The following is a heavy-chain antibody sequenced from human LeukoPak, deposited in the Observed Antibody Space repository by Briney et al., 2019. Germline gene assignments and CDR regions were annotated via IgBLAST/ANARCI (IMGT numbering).Heavy chain of an antibody. CDR1: GFIFSGYA. CDR2: ISGVRGST. CDR3: AKAGSGGSYFDH. V-gene: IGHV3-23*01. D-gene: IGHD2-15*01. J-gene: IGHJ4*02. Sequence: GGSMRLSCAASGFIFSGYAMSWVRQAQGKGLEWVSGISGVRGSTYYADSVKGRFAISRDNSKNRLFLQMNSLRAEDTAVYYCAKAGSGGSYFDHWGQGTLVTVSS.